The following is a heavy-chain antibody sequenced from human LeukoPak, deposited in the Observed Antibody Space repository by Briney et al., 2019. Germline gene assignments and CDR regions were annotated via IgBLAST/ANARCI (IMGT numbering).Heavy chain of an antibody. CDR2: ISYSGNT. CDR3: ARGGFFGSGSPGVDY. J-gene: IGHJ4*02. Sequence: SETLSLTCTVSGGSTSSYYWSWIRQPPGKGLEWIGYISYSGNTNYNPSLKSRVTISVDTSKNQFSLKLTSVTAADTAVYYCARGGFFGSGSPGVDYWGQGSLVTVSS. CDR1: GGSTSSYY. D-gene: IGHD3-10*01. V-gene: IGHV4-59*08.